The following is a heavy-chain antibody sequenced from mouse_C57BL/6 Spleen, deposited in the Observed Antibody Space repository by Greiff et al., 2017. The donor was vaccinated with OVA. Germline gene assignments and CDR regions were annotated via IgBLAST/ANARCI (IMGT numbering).Heavy chain of an antibody. D-gene: IGHD2-10*02. CDR2: IYPGDGDT. V-gene: IGHV1-82*01. J-gene: IGHJ2*01. CDR1: GYAFSSSW. Sequence: QVQLKQSGPELVKPGASVKISCKASGYAFSSSWMNWVKQRPGKGLEWIGRIYPGDGDTNYNGKFKGKATLTADKSSSTAYMQLSSLTSEDSAVYFCARGYGNPAGYYWGQGTTLTVSS. CDR3: ARGYGNPAGYY.